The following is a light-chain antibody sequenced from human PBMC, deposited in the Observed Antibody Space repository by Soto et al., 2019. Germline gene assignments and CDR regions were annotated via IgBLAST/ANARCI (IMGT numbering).Light chain of an antibody. J-gene: IGKJ5*01. CDR1: QSISSKF. CDR3: HQYGGSPIT. Sequence: EIVLTQSPGTLSFSPGERATLSCVTSQSISSKFLAWYQQKPGQAPRLLIYGTSIRATGIPDRFSGSGSGTDFTLTIRRLEPEDVAVYFCHQYGGSPITFGQGTRLEIK. V-gene: IGKV3-20*01. CDR2: GTS.